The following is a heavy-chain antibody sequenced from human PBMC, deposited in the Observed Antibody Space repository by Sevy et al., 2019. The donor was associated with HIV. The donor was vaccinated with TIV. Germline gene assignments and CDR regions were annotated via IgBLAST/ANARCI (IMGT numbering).Heavy chain of an antibody. D-gene: IGHD3-22*01. CDR1: GGSFSNDD. V-gene: IGHV4-34*01. CDR2: INHSGST. CDR3: AGWRGTRVTMMVVVTTGYFVN. Sequence: SETLSLTCAVYGGSFSNDDWSWIRQPPGKGLEWIGEINHSGSTNYNPSLKSRVTISIDTSKNQFSLKLTYVTAADTAVYYSAGWRGTRVTMMVVVTTGYFVNWGQGALVTVSS. J-gene: IGHJ4*02.